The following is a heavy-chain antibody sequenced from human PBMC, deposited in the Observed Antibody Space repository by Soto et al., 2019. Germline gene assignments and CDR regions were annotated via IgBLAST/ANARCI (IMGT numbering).Heavy chain of an antibody. CDR3: SKAGSVEPYDSDK. Sequence: SETLSLTCVASGASITSNNWWSWVREPPGKGLEWVGEVYHSGTTNYNPSLKSRVTLSVDKSKNQFSLKVTSVTAADTAVYYCSKAGSVEPYDSDKWGQGTLVTVS. D-gene: IGHD3-10*01. V-gene: IGHV4-4*02. CDR1: GASITSNNW. J-gene: IGHJ4*02. CDR2: VYHSGTT.